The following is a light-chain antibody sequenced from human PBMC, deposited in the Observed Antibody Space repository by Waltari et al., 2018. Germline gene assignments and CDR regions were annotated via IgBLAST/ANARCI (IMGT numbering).Light chain of an antibody. CDR1: QDISNY. J-gene: IGKJ5*01. V-gene: IGKV1-33*01. Sequence: DIQMTQSPSSLSASVGDRVTITCQASQDISNYLTWYKQKPGKAPKLLIYDASNLQTGVPSRFSGSGSGTDFTFTVSSLQPEDIATYYCQQYDNLPITFGQGTRLEIK. CDR2: DAS. CDR3: QQYDNLPIT.